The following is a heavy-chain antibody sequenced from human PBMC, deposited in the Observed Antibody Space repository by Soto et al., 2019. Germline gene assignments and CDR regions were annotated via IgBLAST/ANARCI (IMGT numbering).Heavy chain of an antibody. D-gene: IGHD7-27*01. CDR2: IWYDGSNK. Sequence: PGGSLRLSSAASGFTFSAYGMHWVRQAPGKGLEWVAVIWYDGSNKYYVDSVKGRFTISRDDSKNTLYLQMNSLRAEDTAVYYCARETGAPLYGMDVWGQGTTVTVSS. J-gene: IGHJ6*02. CDR1: GFTFSAYG. V-gene: IGHV3-33*01. CDR3: ARETGAPLYGMDV.